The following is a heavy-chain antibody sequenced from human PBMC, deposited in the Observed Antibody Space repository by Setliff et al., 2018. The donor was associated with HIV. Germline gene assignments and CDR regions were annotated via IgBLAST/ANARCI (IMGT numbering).Heavy chain of an antibody. D-gene: IGHD3-3*01. Sequence: GASVKVSCKASGYTFSSNYMHWLRQAPGQRPEWMGWVNTGKGDTKYSQRFQDRLTITTDSSASSVYMELSSLSSDDTAIYYCARDRFTLTSSIFGFWGHGTLVTVSS. CDR1: GYTFSSNY. CDR2: VNTGKGDT. V-gene: IGHV1-3*04. CDR3: ARDRFTLTSSIFGF. J-gene: IGHJ4*01.